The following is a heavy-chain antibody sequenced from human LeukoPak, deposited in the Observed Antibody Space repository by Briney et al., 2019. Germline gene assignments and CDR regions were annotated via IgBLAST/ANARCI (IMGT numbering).Heavy chain of an antibody. CDR3: ARDYGGNPDY. V-gene: IGHV3-23*01. D-gene: IGHD4-23*01. CDR2: FSGSGGST. CDR1: GFTFSSYA. J-gene: IGHJ4*02. Sequence: GGSLRLSCAASGFTFSSYAMSWVRQAPGRGLEWVSSFSGSGGSTYYADSVKGRFTISRDNSKNTLYLQMDSLRAEDTAVYYCARDYGGNPDYWGQGTLVTVSS.